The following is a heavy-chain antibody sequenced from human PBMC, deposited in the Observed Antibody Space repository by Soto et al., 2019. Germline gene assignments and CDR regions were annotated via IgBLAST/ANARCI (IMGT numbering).Heavy chain of an antibody. CDR3: ARRYGGNFDY. D-gene: IGHD1-26*01. CDR2: IYYSGST. J-gene: IGHJ4*02. V-gene: IGHV4-59*01. Sequence: SETLSLTCSVSGGSISSYYWSWIRQPPGKGLEWIGYIYYSGSTNYNPSLKSRVTISVDTSKNQFSLKLSSVTAADAAVYYCARRYGGNFDYWGQGTLVTVSS. CDR1: GGSISSYY.